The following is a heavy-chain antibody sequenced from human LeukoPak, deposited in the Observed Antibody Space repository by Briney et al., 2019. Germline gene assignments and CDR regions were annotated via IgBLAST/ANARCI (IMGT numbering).Heavy chain of an antibody. CDR2: IYTSGST. CDR1: GGSISSGSYY. D-gene: IGHD3-22*01. V-gene: IGHV4-61*02. CDR3: AGDSSGYQANFDY. Sequence: PSETLSLTCTVSGGSISSGSYYWSWIRQPAGKVLEWIGRIYTSGSTNYNPSLKSRVTISVDTSKNQFSLKLSSVTAADTAVYYCAGDSSGYQANFDYWGQGTLVTVSS. J-gene: IGHJ4*02.